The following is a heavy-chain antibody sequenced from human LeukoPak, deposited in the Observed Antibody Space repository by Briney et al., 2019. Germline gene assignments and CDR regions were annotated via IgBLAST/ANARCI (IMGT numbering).Heavy chain of an antibody. CDR1: GLTFSSYS. Sequence: GGSLRLSCAASGLTFSSYSMNWVRQAPGKGLEWVSSISSSSSYIYYADSVKGRFTISRDNAKDSLYLQMNSLRAEDTAVYYCARSFLSGSPTPGYDYWGQGTLVTVSS. V-gene: IGHV3-21*01. D-gene: IGHD1-26*01. CDR2: ISSSSSYI. CDR3: ARSFLSGSPTPGYDY. J-gene: IGHJ4*02.